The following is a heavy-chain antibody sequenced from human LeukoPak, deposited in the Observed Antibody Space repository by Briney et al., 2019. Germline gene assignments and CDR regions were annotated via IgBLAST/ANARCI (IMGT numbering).Heavy chain of an antibody. Sequence: PGGSLRLSCAASGFILSGNWMSWVRQAPGKGLEWVANIKQDGSGRHYVDSVKGRFTISRDNAKNSLYLQMNSLRAEDTAVYYCARDRGWTGTIPYYFDYWGQGTLVTVSS. CDR3: ARDRGWTGTIPYYFDY. J-gene: IGHJ4*02. CDR1: GFILSGNW. CDR2: IKQDGSGR. D-gene: IGHD1-7*01. V-gene: IGHV3-7*01.